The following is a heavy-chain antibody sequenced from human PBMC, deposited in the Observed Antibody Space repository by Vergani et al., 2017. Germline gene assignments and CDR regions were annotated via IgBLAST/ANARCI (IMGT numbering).Heavy chain of an antibody. J-gene: IGHJ4*02. V-gene: IGHV3-30*07. CDR1: GFTFSSYA. CDR2: ISYDGSNK. D-gene: IGHD3-10*01. Sequence: QVQLVESGGGVVQPGRSLRLSCAASGFTFSSYAMHWVRQAPGKGLEWVAVISYDGSNKYYADSVKGRFTISRDNSKNTLYLQMNSLRAEDTAVYYCAKDSDYYGSGSCCYWGQGTLVTVSS. CDR3: AKDSDYYGSGSCCY.